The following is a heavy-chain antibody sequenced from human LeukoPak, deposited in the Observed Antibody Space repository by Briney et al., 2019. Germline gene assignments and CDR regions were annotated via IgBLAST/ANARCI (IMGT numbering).Heavy chain of an antibody. Sequence: PGGSLRLSCAASGFTFRNYAMSWVRQAPGKGLEWVSAICGSGGSTYYADSVKGRFTISRDNSKNTLYLQMHSLRAEETAVYYCVKELDSSGYFDFWGQGTLVTVSS. V-gene: IGHV3-23*01. CDR2: ICGSGGST. CDR3: VKELDSSGYFDF. J-gene: IGHJ4*02. CDR1: GFTFRNYA. D-gene: IGHD3-22*01.